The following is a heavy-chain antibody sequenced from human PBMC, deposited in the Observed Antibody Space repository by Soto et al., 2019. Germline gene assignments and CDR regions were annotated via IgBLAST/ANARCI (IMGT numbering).Heavy chain of an antibody. CDR3: ARDSGYSGYAFDY. Sequence: GGSLRLSCAASGFTVSSNYMGWVRQAPGKGLEWVSLIYSGDSTYYADPVQGRFIISRDNSKNTLYLQMHSLRAEDTAVYYCARDSGYSGYAFDYWGQGTLVTVSS. V-gene: IGHV3-53*01. CDR2: IYSGDST. J-gene: IGHJ4*02. CDR1: GFTVSSNY. D-gene: IGHD5-12*01.